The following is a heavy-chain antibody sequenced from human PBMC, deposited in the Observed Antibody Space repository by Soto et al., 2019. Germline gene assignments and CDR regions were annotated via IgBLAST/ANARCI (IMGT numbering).Heavy chain of an antibody. CDR3: ARDLSGWYVPLIDY. CDR1: GFTFSSYS. Sequence: GGSLRLSCAASGFTFSSYSMNWVRQAPGKGLEWVSSISSSSSYIYYADSVKGRFTISRDNAKNSLYLQMNSLRAEDTAVYYCARDLSGWYVPLIDYWGQGTLVTVSS. D-gene: IGHD6-19*01. CDR2: ISSSSSYI. V-gene: IGHV3-21*01. J-gene: IGHJ4*02.